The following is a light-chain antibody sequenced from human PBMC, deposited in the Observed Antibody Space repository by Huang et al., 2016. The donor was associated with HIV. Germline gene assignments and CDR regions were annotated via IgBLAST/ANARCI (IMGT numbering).Light chain of an antibody. J-gene: IGKJ4*01. Sequence: RVTITCRASQDISSYLAWYQLKPGKAPKLLIYAASSLQSGVPLRFSGSGSGTDFILTISNLQPEDSATYYCQQVKTYPLTFGGGTKVEF. CDR2: AAS. V-gene: IGKV1-9*01. CDR1: QDISSY. CDR3: QQVKTYPLT.